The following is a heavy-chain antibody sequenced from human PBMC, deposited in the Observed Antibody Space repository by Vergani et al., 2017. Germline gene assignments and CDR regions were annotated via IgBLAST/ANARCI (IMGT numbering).Heavy chain of an antibody. D-gene: IGHD6-13*01. J-gene: IGHJ4*02. CDR2: IIPIFGTA. CDR3: ARVTAAGTVDY. Sequence: QVQLVQSGSELKKPGASVKVSCKASGYTFTSYAMNWVRQAPGQGLEWMGGIIPIFGTANYAQKFQGRVTITADESTSTAYMELSSLRSEDTAVYYCARVTAAGTVDYWGQGTLVTVSS. CDR1: GYTFTSYA. V-gene: IGHV1-69*01.